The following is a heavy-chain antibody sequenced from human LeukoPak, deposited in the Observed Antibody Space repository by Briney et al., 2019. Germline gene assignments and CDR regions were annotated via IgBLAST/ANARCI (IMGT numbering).Heavy chain of an antibody. CDR1: GYSISSGYY. J-gene: IGHJ5*02. CDR3: AREGDSSSVGWFDP. Sequence: SSETLSLTCTVSGYSISSGYYWGWIRQPPGKGLEWIGSIYHSGRTYYNPSLKSRVTISVDTSKNQFSLKLSSVTAADTAVYYCAREGDSSSVGWFDPWGQGTLVTVSS. D-gene: IGHD6-13*01. CDR2: IYHSGRT. V-gene: IGHV4-38-2*02.